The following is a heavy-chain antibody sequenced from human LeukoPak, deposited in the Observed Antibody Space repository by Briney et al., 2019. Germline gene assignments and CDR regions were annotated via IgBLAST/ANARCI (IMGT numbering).Heavy chain of an antibody. V-gene: IGHV3-21*01. CDR2: ISTSSSYI. CDR1: GFTFSSYS. J-gene: IGHJ3*02. Sequence: GGSLRLSCAASGFTFSSYSMNWVRQAPGKGLEWVSSISTSSSYIYSEDSVKGRFTISRDNAKNSLYLQMNSLRAEDTAVYYCVRDTFSPGAFDIWGQGTMVTVSS. D-gene: IGHD3-16*01. CDR3: VRDTFSPGAFDI.